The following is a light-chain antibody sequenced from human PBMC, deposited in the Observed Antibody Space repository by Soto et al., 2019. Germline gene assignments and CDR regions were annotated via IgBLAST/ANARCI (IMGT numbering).Light chain of an antibody. CDR2: EVN. Sequence: QLVLTQPPSASGSPGQTVTISCTGTSSDVGGYNYVSWYQQHPGKAPKLMIYEVNKRPSGVPDRFSGSKSGNTGTLTVSGLQAEDEADYYCCSYAGNNNVVFGGGTQLTVL. CDR3: CSYAGNNNVV. J-gene: IGLJ2*01. V-gene: IGLV2-8*01. CDR1: SSDVGGYNY.